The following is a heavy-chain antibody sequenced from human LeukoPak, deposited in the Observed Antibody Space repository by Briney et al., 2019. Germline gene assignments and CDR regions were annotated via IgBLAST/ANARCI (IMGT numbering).Heavy chain of an antibody. J-gene: IGHJ3*02. D-gene: IGHD6-13*01. CDR3: ARDNEQQLKYAFDI. CDR1: GYTFTSNY. V-gene: IGHV1-46*01. CDR2: ISPSGGST. Sequence: GASVKVSCKAFGYTFTSNYMHWVRQAPGQGPEWMGVISPSGGSTTYAQKFQGRVTLTRDMSTSTDYLELSSLRSEDTAVYYCARDNEQQLKYAFDIWGQGTMVTVSS.